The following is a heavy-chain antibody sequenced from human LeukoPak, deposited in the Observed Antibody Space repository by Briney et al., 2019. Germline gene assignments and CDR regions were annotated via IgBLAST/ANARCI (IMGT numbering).Heavy chain of an antibody. J-gene: IGHJ2*01. V-gene: IGHV3-23*01. CDR1: GFTFSSYA. D-gene: IGHD4-17*01. CDR2: ISLSGSST. CDR3: ARDDYGDFWYFDL. Sequence: GGSLRLSCAASGFTFSSYAMTWVRQAPHKGLEWVSSISLSGSSTYYADSVKGRFTISRDNSKSTLYLQMNSLRAQDTALYYCARDDYGDFWYFDLWGRGTLVTVSS.